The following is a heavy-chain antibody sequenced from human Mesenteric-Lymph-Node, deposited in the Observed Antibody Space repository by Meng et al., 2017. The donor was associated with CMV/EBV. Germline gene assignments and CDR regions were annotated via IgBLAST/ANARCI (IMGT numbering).Heavy chain of an antibody. J-gene: IGHJ6*02. Sequence: GGSLRLSCAASGFTVSSSYMSWVRQSPGKGLEWVANIKQDGSEKYYVDSVKGRFTISRDNANNSLYLQMNSLRAEDTAVYYCARRSSGTYYYGLDVWGQGTTVTVSS. CDR2: IKQDGSEK. D-gene: IGHD1-26*01. CDR3: ARRSSGTYYYGLDV. CDR1: GFTVSSSY. V-gene: IGHV3-7*01.